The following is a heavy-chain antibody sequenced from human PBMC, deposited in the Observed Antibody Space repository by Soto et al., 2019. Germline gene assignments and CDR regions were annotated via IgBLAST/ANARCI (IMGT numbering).Heavy chain of an antibody. Sequence: QVQLVQSGAEVKKPGSSVKVSCKASGGTFSSYTISWVRQAPGPGLEWMGRIIPILGIANYAQKFQGRVTITADKSTSTAYMELSSLRSEDTAVYYCARDRDLYGSGSYPYWGQGTLVTVSS. V-gene: IGHV1-69*08. CDR1: GGTFSSYT. CDR3: ARDRDLYGSGSYPY. J-gene: IGHJ4*02. CDR2: IIPILGIA. D-gene: IGHD3-10*01.